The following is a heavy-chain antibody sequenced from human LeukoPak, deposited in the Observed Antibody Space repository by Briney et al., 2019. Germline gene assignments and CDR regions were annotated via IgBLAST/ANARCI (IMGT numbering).Heavy chain of an antibody. J-gene: IGHJ4*02. V-gene: IGHV1-69*06. CDR2: IIPMFGTA. CDR1: GGTFSSYA. Sequence: ASVKVSCKASGGTFSSYAISWVRQAPGQGLEWMGGIIPMFGTANYAQKFQGRVTITADKSTSTAYMELSSLRSEDTAVYYCATIDGHYDSSGYWGQGTLVIVSS. CDR3: ATIDGHYDSSGY. D-gene: IGHD3-22*01.